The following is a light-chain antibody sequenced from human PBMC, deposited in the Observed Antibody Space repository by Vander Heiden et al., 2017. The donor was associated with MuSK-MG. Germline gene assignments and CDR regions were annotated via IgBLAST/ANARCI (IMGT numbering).Light chain of an antibody. V-gene: IGLV3-1*01. Sequence: SYEVTQAPSVSVSPGQTASITCSGDKLGDKYVCWYQQKAGQSPVLIIYQDSKRPSGIPERFSGSNSGNAATLTISGTQSIDEADYYCQAWDTGTTVFGGGTKLIVL. J-gene: IGLJ3*02. CDR3: QAWDTGTTV. CDR1: KLGDKY. CDR2: QDS.